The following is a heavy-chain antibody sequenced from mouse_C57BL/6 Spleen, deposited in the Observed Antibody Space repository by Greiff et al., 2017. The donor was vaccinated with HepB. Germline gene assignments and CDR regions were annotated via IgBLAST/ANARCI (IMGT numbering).Heavy chain of an antibody. D-gene: IGHD2-5*01. CDR3: ARRAYYSNPHWYFDV. V-gene: IGHV8-12*01. J-gene: IGHJ1*03. CDR2: IYWDDDK. Sequence: QVTLKESGPGILQSSQTLSLTCSFSGFSLSTSGMGVSWIRQPSGKGLEWLAHIYWDDDKRYNPSMKSRLTISKDTSRNQVFLKITSVDTADTATYYCARRAYYSNPHWYFDVWGTGTTVTVSS. CDR1: GFSLSTSGMG.